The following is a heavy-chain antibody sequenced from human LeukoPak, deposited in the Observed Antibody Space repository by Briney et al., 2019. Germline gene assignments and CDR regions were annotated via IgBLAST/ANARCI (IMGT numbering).Heavy chain of an antibody. CDR1: GFTFSIYW. CDR3: ARDSDYYYDSSYFDY. Sequence: GGSLRLSCAASGFTFSIYWMSWVRQAPGKGLEWVANIKQDGSEKYYVDSVKGRFTISRDNAKNSLYLQMNSLRAEDTAVYYCARDSDYYYDSSYFDYWGQGTLVTVSS. D-gene: IGHD3-22*01. V-gene: IGHV3-7*01. J-gene: IGHJ4*02. CDR2: IKQDGSEK.